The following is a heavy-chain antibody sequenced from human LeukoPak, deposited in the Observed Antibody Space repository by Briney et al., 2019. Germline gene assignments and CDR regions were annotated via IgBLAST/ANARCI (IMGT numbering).Heavy chain of an antibody. D-gene: IGHD3-10*01. CDR1: GFTVSSNY. J-gene: IGHJ4*02. CDR3: AKGCCITMVRGVDY. CDR2: IHSGGDA. V-gene: IGHV3-53*05. Sequence: GGSLRLSCAASGFTVSSNYMSWVRQAPGKGLEWVSVIHSGGDAYYADSVKGRFTISRDNSKNTLYLQMNSLRAADTAVYYCAKGCCITMVRGVDYWGQGTLVTVSS.